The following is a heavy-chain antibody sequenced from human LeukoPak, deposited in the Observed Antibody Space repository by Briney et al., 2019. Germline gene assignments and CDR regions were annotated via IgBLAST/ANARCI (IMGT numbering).Heavy chain of an antibody. Sequence: GGSLRLSCAASGFTFSSYSMNWVRQAPGKGLEWVSYISSSSSTIYYADSVKGRFTISRDNAKNSLYLQMNSLRAEDTAVYYCARDNLYMDVWGKGTTVTVSS. CDR3: ARDNLYMDV. V-gene: IGHV3-48*01. CDR2: ISSSSSTI. CDR1: GFTFSSYS. J-gene: IGHJ6*03.